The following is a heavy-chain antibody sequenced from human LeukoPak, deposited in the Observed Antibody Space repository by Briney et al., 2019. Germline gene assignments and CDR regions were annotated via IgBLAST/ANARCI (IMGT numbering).Heavy chain of an antibody. CDR1: GFTFNSYG. Sequence: GGSLRLSCAASGFTFNSYGMHWVRQAPGKGLEWVAVISYDGSNKHYADSVKGRFSISRDNSKNTLYLQMNSLRAEDTAVYYCAKDYGSGSYSHDASDIWGQGTMVTVSS. CDR2: ISYDGSNK. D-gene: IGHD3-10*01. J-gene: IGHJ3*02. CDR3: AKDYGSGSYSHDASDI. V-gene: IGHV3-30*18.